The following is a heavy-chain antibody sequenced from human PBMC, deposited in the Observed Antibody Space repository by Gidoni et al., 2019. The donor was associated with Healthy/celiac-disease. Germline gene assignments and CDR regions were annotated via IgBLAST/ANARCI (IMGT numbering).Heavy chain of an antibody. CDR1: GGTFSSYA. CDR2: ISPIFGTA. Sequence: QVQLVPAGAEVKKPGSSVKVSCKAAGGTFSSYAISWVRQAPGQGLEWMGGISPIFGTANCAQKFQGRVPITADESTSTAYMELSSLRSEDTAVYYCAGGYSYGYGGYYGMDVWGQGTTVTVSS. V-gene: IGHV1-69*01. D-gene: IGHD5-18*01. J-gene: IGHJ6*02. CDR3: AGGYSYGYGGYYGMDV.